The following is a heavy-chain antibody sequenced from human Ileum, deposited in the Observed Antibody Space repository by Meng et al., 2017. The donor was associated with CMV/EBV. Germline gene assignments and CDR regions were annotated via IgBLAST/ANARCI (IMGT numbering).Heavy chain of an antibody. CDR3: ARDGHRNYARWFDP. CDR2: IIPIFGTA. V-gene: IGHV1-69*05. D-gene: IGHD4-11*01. CDR1: GGTFSSYA. Sequence: AVKVSCKASGGTFSSYAISWVRQAPGQGLEWMGGIIPIFGTANYAQKFQGRVTITTDESTSTAYMELSSLRSEDTAVYYCARDGHRNYARWFDPWGQGTLVTVSS. J-gene: IGHJ5*02.